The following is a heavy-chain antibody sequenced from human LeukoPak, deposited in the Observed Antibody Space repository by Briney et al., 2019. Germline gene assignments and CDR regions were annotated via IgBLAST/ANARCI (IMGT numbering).Heavy chain of an antibody. D-gene: IGHD2-15*01. Sequence: SETLSLTCSVSGGSINNYYWSWIRQPPGKGLEWIGYIYYSGSTNYNPSLKSRVTISVDTSKNQFSLKLSSVTAADTAVYYCASCSGGSCYSPSDAFDIWGQGTLVTVSS. CDR2: IYYSGST. CDR3: ASCSGGSCYSPSDAFDI. J-gene: IGHJ3*02. CDR1: GGSINNYY. V-gene: IGHV4-59*01.